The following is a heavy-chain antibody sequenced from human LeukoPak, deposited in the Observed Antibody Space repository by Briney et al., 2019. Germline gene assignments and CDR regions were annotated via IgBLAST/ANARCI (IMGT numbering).Heavy chain of an antibody. J-gene: IGHJ5*02. D-gene: IGHD3-3*01. CDR1: GYTFTGYY. CDR3: ARAPRGVVIPPDWFDP. V-gene: IGHV1-8*03. Sequence: GASVKVSCKASGYTFTGYYMHWVRQATGQGLEWMGWMNPNSGNTGYAQKFQGRVTITRNTSISTAYMELSSLRSEDTAVYYCARAPRGVVIPPDWFDPWGQGTLVTVSS. CDR2: MNPNSGNT.